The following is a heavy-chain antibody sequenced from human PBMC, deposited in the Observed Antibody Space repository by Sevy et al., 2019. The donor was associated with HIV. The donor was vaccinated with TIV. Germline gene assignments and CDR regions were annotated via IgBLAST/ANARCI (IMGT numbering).Heavy chain of an antibody. Sequence: SETLSLTCAVYGGSFSGYYWSWIRQPPGKGLEWIGEINHSGSTNYNPSLKSRVTISVDTSKNQFSLKLSAVTAADTAVYYCARYRGAGNFDYWGQGTLVTVSS. D-gene: IGHD6-19*01. CDR2: INHSGST. CDR3: ARYRGAGNFDY. CDR1: GGSFSGYY. J-gene: IGHJ4*02. V-gene: IGHV4-34*01.